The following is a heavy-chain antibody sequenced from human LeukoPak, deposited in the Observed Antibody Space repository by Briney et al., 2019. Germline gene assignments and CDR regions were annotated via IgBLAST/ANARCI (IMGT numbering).Heavy chain of an antibody. Sequence: SETLSLTCTVSGGSISSSSYYWGWIRQPPGKGLEWNGSIYYSGSTYYNPSLKSRVTISVDTSKNQFSLKLSSVTAADTAVYYCARRRGYSYGPFDYWGQGTLVTVSS. CDR2: IYYSGST. V-gene: IGHV4-39*01. CDR3: ARRRGYSYGPFDY. D-gene: IGHD5-18*01. J-gene: IGHJ4*02. CDR1: GGSISSSSYY.